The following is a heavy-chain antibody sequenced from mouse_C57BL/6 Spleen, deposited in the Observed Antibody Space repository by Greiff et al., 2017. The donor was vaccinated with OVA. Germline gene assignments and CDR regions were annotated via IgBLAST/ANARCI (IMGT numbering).Heavy chain of an antibody. D-gene: IGHD1-1*01. J-gene: IGHJ1*03. CDR1: GYTFTSYW. V-gene: IGHV1-55*01. CDR2: IYPGSGST. Sequence: QVQLQQPGAELVKPGASVKMSCKASGYTFTSYWITWVKQRPGQGLEWIGDIYPGSGSTNYTEKFKSQATLTVDTSSSTAYLQLISLTSEDSAVYYCARTHYYYGSSLYWYFDVWGTGTTVTVSA. CDR3: ARTHYYYGSSLYWYFDV.